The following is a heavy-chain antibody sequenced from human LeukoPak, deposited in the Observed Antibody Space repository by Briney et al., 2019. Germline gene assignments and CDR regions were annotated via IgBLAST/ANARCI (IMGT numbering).Heavy chain of an antibody. CDR1: VGTFSSYA. V-gene: IGHV1-69*01. CDR2: IIPIFGTA. Sequence: SVKVSCKASVGTFSSYAISWVRQAPGQGLEWMGGIIPIFGTANYAQKFQGRVTITADESTSTAYMELSSLRSEDTAVYYCARGGSWYEGDNWFDPWGQGTLVTVSS. J-gene: IGHJ5*02. CDR3: ARGGSWYEGDNWFDP. D-gene: IGHD6-13*01.